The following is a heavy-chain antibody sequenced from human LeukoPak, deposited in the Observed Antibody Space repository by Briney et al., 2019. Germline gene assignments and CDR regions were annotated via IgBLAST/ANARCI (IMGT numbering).Heavy chain of an antibody. J-gene: IGHJ5*02. D-gene: IGHD3-3*01. CDR1: GGSISSGDYY. Sequence: SQTLSLTCTVSGGSISSGDYYWSWIRQPPGKGLEWIGYIYYSGSTYYNPSLKSRVTISVDTSKNQFSLKLSSVTAADTAVYYCVRDDPQYWFDPWGQGTLVTVSS. CDR2: IYYSGST. CDR3: VRDDPQYWFDP. V-gene: IGHV4-30-4*08.